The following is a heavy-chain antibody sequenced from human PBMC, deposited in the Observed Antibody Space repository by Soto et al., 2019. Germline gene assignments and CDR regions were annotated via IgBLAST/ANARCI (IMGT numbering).Heavy chain of an antibody. V-gene: IGHV3-74*01. J-gene: IGHJ4*02. CDR2: IYNAERTT. Sequence: EVQLVESGGGSVQPGGSLRLSCAASGFTFSNYWMHWVRQTPGKGLVWVSRIYNAERTTTYADSVRGRLTISRANAKNTLDLQMNNLTAEDTAVSDCARASELEHPRYIASWGQGTLVTGS. D-gene: IGHD1-1*01. CDR1: GFTFSNYW. CDR3: ARASELEHPRYIAS.